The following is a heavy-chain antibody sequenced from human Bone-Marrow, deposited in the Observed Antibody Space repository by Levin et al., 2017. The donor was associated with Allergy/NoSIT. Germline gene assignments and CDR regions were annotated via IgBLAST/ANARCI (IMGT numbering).Heavy chain of an antibody. CDR2: IKRHIDGGAT. CDR3: AAGAGKTNSDD. V-gene: IGHV3-15*01. D-gene: IGHD3-10*01. J-gene: IGHJ4*02. Sequence: PGESLKISCAASGFTFSNAFMSWVRQAPGKGLEWVAQIKRHIDGGATDYAAPVKGRFTISRDDSRDTLYLQMNSLKSEDTAVYYCAAGAGKTNSDDWGQGTLVTVSS. CDR1: GFTFSNAF.